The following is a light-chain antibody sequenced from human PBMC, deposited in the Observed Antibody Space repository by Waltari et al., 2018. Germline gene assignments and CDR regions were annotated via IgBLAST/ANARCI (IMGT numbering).Light chain of an antibody. Sequence: QSVLTQPPSASGTPGQRVTISCSGSSSNIGSNYVYWYQQLPGTAPKLLIYRNNQRPSGCPDRFSGSKSGTAASLAISGLRSEDEADYYCAAWDDSLSGVVFGGWTKLTVL. CDR3: AAWDDSLSGVV. V-gene: IGLV1-47*01. CDR2: RNN. CDR1: SSNIGSNY. J-gene: IGLJ2*01.